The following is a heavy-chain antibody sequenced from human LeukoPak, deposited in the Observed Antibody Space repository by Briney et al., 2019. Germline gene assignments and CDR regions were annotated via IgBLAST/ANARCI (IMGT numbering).Heavy chain of an antibody. Sequence: PSETLSLTCSVSGGSISSSSYYWGWIRQPPGKGLEWIGSIYHSGSTYYNPSLKSRVTISVDTSKNQFSLKLSSVTAADTAVYYCAGRDRYCSSTSCYVPLEQCWFDPWGQGTLVTVSS. D-gene: IGHD2-2*01. CDR2: IYHSGST. CDR3: AGRDRYCSSTSCYVPLEQCWFDP. CDR1: GGSISSSSYY. J-gene: IGHJ5*02. V-gene: IGHV4-39*07.